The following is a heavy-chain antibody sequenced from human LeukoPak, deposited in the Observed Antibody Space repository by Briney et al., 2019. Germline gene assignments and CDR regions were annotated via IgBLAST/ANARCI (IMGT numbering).Heavy chain of an antibody. Sequence: GGSLRLSCAASGFTFSNYWMNWVRQAPGKALEWVANIKQDGSEKKYVDSVKGRFTISRDNAKNSLYLQMDSLRAEDTAVYYCAREPTYSSSWHTSCDYWGQGTLVTVSS. D-gene: IGHD6-13*01. V-gene: IGHV3-7*01. CDR1: GFTFSNYW. CDR2: IKQDGSEK. J-gene: IGHJ4*02. CDR3: AREPTYSSSWHTSCDY.